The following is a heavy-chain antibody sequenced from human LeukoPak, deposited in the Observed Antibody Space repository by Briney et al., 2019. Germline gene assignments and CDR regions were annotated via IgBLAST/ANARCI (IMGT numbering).Heavy chain of an antibody. V-gene: IGHV3-30-3*01. J-gene: IGHJ4*02. D-gene: IGHD3-22*01. CDR3: ARETSSYDISALDY. CDR2: ISYNGSNK. CDR1: GFTFSSYA. Sequence: GGSLRLSCAASGFTFSSYAMHWVRQAPGKGLEWVAVISYNGSNKYYADSVKGRFTISRDNSKNTLYLQMNSLRAEDTAVYYCARETSSYDISALDYWGQGTLVTVSS.